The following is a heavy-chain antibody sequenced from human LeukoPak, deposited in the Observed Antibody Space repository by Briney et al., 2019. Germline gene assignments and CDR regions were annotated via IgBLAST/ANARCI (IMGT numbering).Heavy chain of an antibody. CDR2: INSDGSST. CDR3: GYSSWYEGYFDY. J-gene: IGHJ4*02. V-gene: IGHV3-74*01. CDR1: GFTFSSYW. Sequence: PGGSLRLSCAASGFTFSSYWMHWVRQAPGKGLVWVSRINSDGSSTSYADSVKGRFTISRDNAKNTLYLQMNSLRAEDTAVYYCGYSSWYEGYFDYWGQGTLVTVSS. D-gene: IGHD6-13*01.